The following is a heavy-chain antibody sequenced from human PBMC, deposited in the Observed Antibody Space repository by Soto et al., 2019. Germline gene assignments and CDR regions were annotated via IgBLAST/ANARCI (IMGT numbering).Heavy chain of an antibody. V-gene: IGHV3-30*18. CDR3: AKDQTYYDFWSGYYPNYYYYGMDV. Sequence: GGSLRLSCAASGFTFSSYGMHWVRQAPGKGLEWVAVISYDGSNKYYADSVKGRFTISRDNSKNTLYLQMNSLRAEDTAVYYCAKDQTYYDFWSGYYPNYYYYGMDVWGQGTTVTVSS. D-gene: IGHD3-3*01. CDR1: GFTFSSYG. CDR2: ISYDGSNK. J-gene: IGHJ6*02.